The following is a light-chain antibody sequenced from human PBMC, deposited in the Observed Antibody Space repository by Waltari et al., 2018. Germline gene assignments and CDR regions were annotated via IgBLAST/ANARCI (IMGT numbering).Light chain of an antibody. V-gene: IGKV3-20*01. CDR2: GAS. CDR3: QQYGSSPT. CDR1: QSVSSSY. J-gene: IGKJ1*01. Sequence: EIVLTQSPGTLSLSPGERATLSCRASQSVSSSYLAWYQQKPGQAPRLLIDGASSRATCIPDSFSGSGSGTDFTLTSSRLEPEDFAVYYCQQYGSSPTFGQGTKVEIK.